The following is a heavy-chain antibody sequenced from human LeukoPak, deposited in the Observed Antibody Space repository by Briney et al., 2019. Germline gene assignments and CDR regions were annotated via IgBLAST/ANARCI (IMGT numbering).Heavy chain of an antibody. CDR2: IYTSGST. CDR1: GGSISSYY. CDR3: ASSSARVRGAFDI. D-gene: IGHD6-6*01. J-gene: IGHJ3*02. Sequence: PSETLSLTCTVSGGSISSYYWSWIRQPPGKGLEWIGYIYTSGSTNYNPSLKSRVTISVDTSKNQFSLKLSSVTAADTAVYYCASSSARVRGAFDIWGQGTMVTVSS. V-gene: IGHV4-4*09.